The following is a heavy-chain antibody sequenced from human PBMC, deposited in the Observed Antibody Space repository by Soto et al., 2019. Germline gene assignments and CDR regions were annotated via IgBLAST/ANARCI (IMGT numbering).Heavy chain of an antibody. CDR3: ARHLAAAMGN. CDR2: ISSSSTTI. Sequence: GGSLRLSCAAPGFTFSNYNMNWVRQAPGKGLQWISYISSSSTTIYYADSVKGRFTISRDNAKNSLYLQMNSLRAEDTAVYYCARHLAAAMGNWGQGTLVTVSS. CDR1: GFTFSNYN. V-gene: IGHV3-48*01. D-gene: IGHD6-13*01. J-gene: IGHJ4*02.